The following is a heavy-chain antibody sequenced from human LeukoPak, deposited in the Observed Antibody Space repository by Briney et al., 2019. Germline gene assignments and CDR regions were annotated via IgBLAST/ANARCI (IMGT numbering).Heavy chain of an antibody. V-gene: IGHV4-4*07. CDR2: IYTSGST. CDR3: ARDRYYYDSSSYRLDY. CDR1: GGSISSYY. D-gene: IGHD3-22*01. J-gene: IGHJ4*02. Sequence: KPSETLSLTCSVSGGSISSYYWSWIRQPAGKGLEWIGRIYTSGSTNYNPSLKSRVTMSVDTSKNQFSLKLSSVTAADTAVYYCARDRYYYDSSSYRLDYWGRGTLVTVSS.